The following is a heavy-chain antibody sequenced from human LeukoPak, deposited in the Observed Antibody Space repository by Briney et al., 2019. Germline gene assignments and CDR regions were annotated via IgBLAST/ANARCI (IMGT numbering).Heavy chain of an antibody. D-gene: IGHD3-22*01. J-gene: IGHJ4*02. V-gene: IGHV4-30-4*08. CDR3: ARVGYYYDSSGYYTYFDY. Sequence: SETLSLTCTVSGGSISSGDYYWSWIRQPPGKGLEWIGYIYYSGSTYYNPSLKSRVTILVDTSKNQFSLKLSSVTAADTAVYYCARVGYYYDSSGYYTYFDYWGQGTLVTVSS. CDR2: IYYSGST. CDR1: GGSISSGDYY.